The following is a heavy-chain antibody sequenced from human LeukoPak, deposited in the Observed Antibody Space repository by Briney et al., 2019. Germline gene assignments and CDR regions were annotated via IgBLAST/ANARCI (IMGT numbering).Heavy chain of an antibody. CDR1: GYTFTDYY. J-gene: IGHJ1*01. Sequence: ASVKVSCKVSGYTFTDYYMHWVQQAPGKGLEWMGLVDPEDGETIYAEKFQGRVTITADTSTDTAYMELSILRSEDTAVYYCATVYCGGDCYPAEYFQHWGQGTLVTVSS. CDR2: VDPEDGET. V-gene: IGHV1-69-2*01. D-gene: IGHD2-21*01. CDR3: ATVYCGGDCYPAEYFQH.